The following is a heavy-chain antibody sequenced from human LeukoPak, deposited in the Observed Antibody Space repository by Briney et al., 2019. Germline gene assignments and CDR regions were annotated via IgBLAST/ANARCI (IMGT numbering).Heavy chain of an antibody. Sequence: GGSLRLSCAASGFTFSSYAMSWVRQAPGKGLEWVSAISGSGGSTYYADSVKGRFTISRDNSKNTLYLQMNSLRAEDTAVYYCAKDVGLDYYGSGSFDYWGQGTLVTVSS. CDR2: ISGSGGST. D-gene: IGHD3-10*01. J-gene: IGHJ4*02. V-gene: IGHV3-23*01. CDR1: GFTFSSYA. CDR3: AKDVGLDYYGSGSFDY.